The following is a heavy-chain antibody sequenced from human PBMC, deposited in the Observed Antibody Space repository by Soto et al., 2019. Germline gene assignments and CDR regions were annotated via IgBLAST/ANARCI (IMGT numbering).Heavy chain of an antibody. V-gene: IGHV3-15*07. D-gene: IGHD2-21*01. J-gene: IGHJ4*02. CDR2: IKGKSSGGAT. CDR3: ATGAYSY. CDR1: GFTLNNAW. Sequence: EVQLVESGGDLVKPGGSLRLSCAASGFTLNNAWMNWLRQTPGKGPEWVGRIKGKSSGGATDYAASVKGRFTISRDDSKNILYLQLSSLKIDDTAIYYCATGAYSYWGQGTLVTVSS.